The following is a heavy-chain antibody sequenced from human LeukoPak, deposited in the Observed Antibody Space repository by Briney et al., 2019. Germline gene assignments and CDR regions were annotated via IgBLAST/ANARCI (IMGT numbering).Heavy chain of an antibody. J-gene: IGHJ4*02. Sequence: GRSLRLSCAASGFTFSSYSMSWVRQAPGKGLEWVSDISGHGGHKYYADSVKGRFTISRDNSKNTLDLQMNSRRAEDMTVYYCAKLVGTAMVLNYWGQGTLVTVSS. D-gene: IGHD5-18*01. CDR3: AKLVGTAMVLNY. CDR2: ISGHGGHK. V-gene: IGHV3-23*01. CDR1: GFTFSSYS.